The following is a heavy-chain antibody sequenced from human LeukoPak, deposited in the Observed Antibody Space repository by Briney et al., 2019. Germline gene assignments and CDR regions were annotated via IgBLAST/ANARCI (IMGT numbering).Heavy chain of an antibody. Sequence: GGSLRLSCTASVFTLSSYSMKWVRQAPGKGLEWVSSISSISSYTYHADSVKGRFTISRDNAKNSLYLQMNSLRVEDTAVYFCARGPTGGYSPSHWGQGTLVTVSS. CDR2: ISSISSYT. CDR3: ARGPTGGYSPSH. CDR1: VFTLSSYS. J-gene: IGHJ4*02. V-gene: IGHV3-21*01. D-gene: IGHD5-12*01.